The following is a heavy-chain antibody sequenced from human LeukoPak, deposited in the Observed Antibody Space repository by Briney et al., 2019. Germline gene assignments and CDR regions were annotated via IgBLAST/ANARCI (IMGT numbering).Heavy chain of an antibody. Sequence: ASVKVSCKASGYTFTSYYMHWVRQAPGQGLEWMGIINPSGGSTSYAQKFQGRVTITADESTSTAYMELSSLRSEDTAVYYCARPQGYCSSTSCYTYYYYYGMDVWGQGTTVTVSS. CDR3: ARPQGYCSSTSCYTYYYYYGMDV. CDR1: GYTFTSYY. CDR2: INPSGGST. J-gene: IGHJ6*02. V-gene: IGHV1-46*01. D-gene: IGHD2-2*02.